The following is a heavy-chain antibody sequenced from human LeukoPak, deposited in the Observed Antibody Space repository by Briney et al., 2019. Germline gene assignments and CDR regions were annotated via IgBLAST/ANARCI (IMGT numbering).Heavy chain of an antibody. D-gene: IGHD6-13*01. Sequence: GESLKISCKGSGYSLTSYWIGWVRQMPGKGLEWMGIIYPGDSDTRYSPSFQGQVTISADKSISTAYLQWSSLKASDTAMYYCARHKDIAAAGNSWFDPWGQGTLVTVSS. CDR3: ARHKDIAAAGNSWFDP. CDR1: GYSLTSYW. V-gene: IGHV5-51*01. J-gene: IGHJ5*02. CDR2: IYPGDSDT.